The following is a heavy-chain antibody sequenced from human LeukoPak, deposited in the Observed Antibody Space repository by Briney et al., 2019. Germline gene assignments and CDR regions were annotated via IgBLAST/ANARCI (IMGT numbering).Heavy chain of an antibody. V-gene: IGHV7-4-1*02. CDR2: INTNTGNP. CDR3: AGDNWFDP. CDR1: GYTFTTYG. J-gene: IGHJ5*02. Sequence: ASVKVSCKASGYTFTTYGISWVRQAPGQGLEWMGWINTNTGNPTYAQGFTGRFVFSLDTSVSTAYLQISSLKAEDTAVYYCAGDNWFDPWGQGTLVTVSS.